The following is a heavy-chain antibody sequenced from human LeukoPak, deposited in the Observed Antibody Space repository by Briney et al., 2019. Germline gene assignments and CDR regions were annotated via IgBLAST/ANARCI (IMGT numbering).Heavy chain of an antibody. V-gene: IGHV3-23*01. CDR2: ISGSGGST. CDR3: ATTGTPYYYYYYMDV. J-gene: IGHJ6*03. Sequence: PGGSLRLSCAASGFTVSSHYMSWVRQAPGKGLEWVSAISGSGGSTYYADSVKGRFTISRDNSKNTLYLQMNSLRAEDTAVYYCATTGTPYYYYYYMDVWGKGTTVTVSS. CDR1: GFTVSSHY. D-gene: IGHD1-1*01.